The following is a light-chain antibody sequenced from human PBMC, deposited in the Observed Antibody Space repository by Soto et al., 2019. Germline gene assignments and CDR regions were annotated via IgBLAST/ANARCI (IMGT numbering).Light chain of an antibody. Sequence: QSVLTQPASVYGSPGQSITISCTGTSSDVGSYNLVSWYQQHPGKAPKLIIYEVSERPSGVSYRFSGSKSASTASLTISGLQAEDEADYYCCSYAGSSTNWVFVGGTQLTVL. CDR1: SSDVGSYNL. J-gene: IGLJ3*02. CDR3: CSYAGSSTNWV. CDR2: EVS. V-gene: IGLV2-23*02.